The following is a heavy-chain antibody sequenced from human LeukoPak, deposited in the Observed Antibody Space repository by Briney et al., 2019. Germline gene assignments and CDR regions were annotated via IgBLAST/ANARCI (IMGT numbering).Heavy chain of an antibody. CDR1: GYTFTGYY. CDR3: ARMSSGYDFSSEFDY. D-gene: IGHD5-12*01. Sequence: ASVKVSCKASGYTFTGYYMHWVRQAPGQGLEGMGWINPNSGGTNYAQKFQGRVIMTRDTSISTAYMELSRLRSDDTAVYYCARMSSGYDFSSEFDYWGQGTLVTVSS. J-gene: IGHJ4*02. V-gene: IGHV1-2*02. CDR2: INPNSGGT.